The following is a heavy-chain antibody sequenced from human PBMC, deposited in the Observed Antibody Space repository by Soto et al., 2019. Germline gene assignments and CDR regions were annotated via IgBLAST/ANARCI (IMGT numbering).Heavy chain of an antibody. CDR3: ASGWRQQLSGRDTYYLSGMDV. V-gene: IGHV1-69*13. D-gene: IGHD6-13*01. CDR2: IIPIFGTA. J-gene: IGHJ6*02. Sequence: SVKVSCKASGGTFSSYAISWVRHAPGQGLEWMGGIIPIFGTANYAQKFQGRVTITADESTTTAYMELSSLRSEDTAVYYCASGWRQQLSGRDTYYLSGMDVWGQGTTVTVSS. CDR1: GGTFSSYA.